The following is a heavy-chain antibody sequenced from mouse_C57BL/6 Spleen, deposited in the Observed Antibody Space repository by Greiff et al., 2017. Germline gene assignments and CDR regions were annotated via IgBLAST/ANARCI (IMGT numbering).Heavy chain of an antibody. CDR2: INPNYGTT. CDR1: GYSFTDYN. D-gene: IGHD1-1*01. J-gene: IGHJ1*03. V-gene: IGHV1-39*01. CDR3: ARIGYGSSHWYFDV. Sequence: VQLQQSGPELVKPGASVKISCKASGYSFTDYNMNWVKKSNGKSLEWIGVINPNYGTTSYNQKFKGKATLTVDQSSSTAYMQLNSLTSEDSAVYYCARIGYGSSHWYFDVWGTGTTVTVSS.